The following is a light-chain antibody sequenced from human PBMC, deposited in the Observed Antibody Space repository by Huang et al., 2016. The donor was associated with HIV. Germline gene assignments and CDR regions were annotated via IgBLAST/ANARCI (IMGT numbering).Light chain of an antibody. Sequence: DVLLTQSPLSLPVTLGQPAFITCKSNQSLVYGVGNIYLNWFHQRPGHSPRRLIYKLSNGDSGVPDRFSAGGSGTDFTLWISEVEAEDVGDYYCMQASHGAATFGQGTRVDIK. J-gene: IGKJ1*01. CDR3: MQASHGAAT. V-gene: IGKV2-30*01. CDR1: QSLVYGVGNIY. CDR2: KLS.